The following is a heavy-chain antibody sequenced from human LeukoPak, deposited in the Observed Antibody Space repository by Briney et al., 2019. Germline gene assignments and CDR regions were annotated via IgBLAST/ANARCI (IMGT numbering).Heavy chain of an antibody. J-gene: IGHJ6*03. Sequence: GGSLRLSCAASGFTFSSYAMSWVRQAPGKGLEWVSAISGSGGSTYYADSVKGRFTISRDNSKNTLYLQMNSLRAEDTAVYYCAKDWGGVAAVQRAYYYMDVWGKGTTVTVSS. CDR2: ISGSGGST. CDR3: AKDWGGVAAVQRAYYYMDV. V-gene: IGHV3-23*01. CDR1: GFTFSSYA. D-gene: IGHD2-21*01.